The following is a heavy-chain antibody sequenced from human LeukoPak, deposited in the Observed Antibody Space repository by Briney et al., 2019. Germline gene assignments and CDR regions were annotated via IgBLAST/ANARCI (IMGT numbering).Heavy chain of an antibody. Sequence: ASVKVSCKASGGPFSSYAISWVRQASGQGLEWMGGIIPIFGTANYAQKFQGRVTITTDASTSTAYMELSSLRSEDTAVYYCATRVLSIQGLAFDYWGQGTLVTVSS. J-gene: IGHJ4*02. D-gene: IGHD2/OR15-2a*01. CDR3: ATRVLSIQGLAFDY. V-gene: IGHV1-69*05. CDR1: GGPFSSYA. CDR2: IIPIFGTA.